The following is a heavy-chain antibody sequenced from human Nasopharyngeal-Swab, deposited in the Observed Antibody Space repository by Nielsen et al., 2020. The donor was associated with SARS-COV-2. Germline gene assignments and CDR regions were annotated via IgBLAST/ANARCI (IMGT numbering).Heavy chain of an antibody. Sequence: GGSLRLSCASSGFTFNSYAMSWVRQAPGEGLEWVSIISGSGDTTYYADSVKDRFTISRDNSKNTLYLQTNSLRVEDTAVYYCAKAPYLRGLDVWGQGTTVTVSS. CDR1: GFTFNSYA. CDR3: AKAPYLRGLDV. D-gene: IGHD2-21*01. CDR2: ISGSGDTT. V-gene: IGHV3-23*01. J-gene: IGHJ6*02.